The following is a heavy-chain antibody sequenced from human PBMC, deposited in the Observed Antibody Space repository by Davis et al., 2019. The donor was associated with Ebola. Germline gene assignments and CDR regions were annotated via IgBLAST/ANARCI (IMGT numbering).Heavy chain of an antibody. CDR2: INSDGSST. J-gene: IGHJ4*02. V-gene: IGHV3-74*01. CDR1: GFTFSSYW. D-gene: IGHD2/OR15-2a*01. Sequence: GESLKISCAASGFTFSSYWMHWVRQAPGKGLVWVSRINSDGSSTSYADSVKGRFTISRDNAKNTLYLQMNSLRAEDTAVYYCARANPLSGYSFDYWGQGTLVTASS. CDR3: ARANPLSGYSFDY.